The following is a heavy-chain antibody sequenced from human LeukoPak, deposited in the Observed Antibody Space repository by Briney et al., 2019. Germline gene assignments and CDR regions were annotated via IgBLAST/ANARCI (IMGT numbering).Heavy chain of an antibody. CDR2: IYSGGST. CDR1: GSTVSSNY. CDR3: ARAGYYDSSGYHVGIDY. J-gene: IGHJ4*02. D-gene: IGHD3-22*01. Sequence: GGSLRLSCAASGSTVSSNYMSWVRQAPGKGLEWVSVIYSGGSTYYADSVKGRFTISRDNSKNTLYLQMNSLRAEDTAVYYCARAGYYDSSGYHVGIDYWGQGALVTVSS. V-gene: IGHV3-53*01.